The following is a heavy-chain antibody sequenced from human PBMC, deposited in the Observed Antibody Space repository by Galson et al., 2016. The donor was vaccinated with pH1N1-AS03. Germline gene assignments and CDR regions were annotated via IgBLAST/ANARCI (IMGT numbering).Heavy chain of an antibody. CDR2: INPSGGST. D-gene: IGHD5-12*01. CDR3: ARDRGSGYDLFDYYYGMDV. J-gene: IGHJ6*02. CDR1: GYTFTLYY. Sequence: SVKVSCKASGYTFTLYYMHWVRQAPGQGLEWMGVINPSGGSTSYAQKLQGRVTLTRDTSTSTAYMELSSLRSEDTAVYYCARDRGSGYDLFDYYYGMDVWGQGTTVTVSS. V-gene: IGHV1-46*04.